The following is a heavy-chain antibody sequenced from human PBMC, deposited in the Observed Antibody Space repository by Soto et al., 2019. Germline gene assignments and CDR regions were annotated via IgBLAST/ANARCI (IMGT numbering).Heavy chain of an antibody. CDR1: GFTVSGSA. CDR3: TTTMVRGYSYYGMDF. Sequence: GGSLRLSCAASGFTVSGSAMHWVRQASGKGLEWVGRIRSKAHNYATAYAASVKGRFTISRDDSKNTAYLQMNSLKTEDTAVYYCTTTMVRGYSYYGMDFWGQGTTVTVSS. V-gene: IGHV3-73*01. J-gene: IGHJ6*02. CDR2: IRSKAHNYAT. D-gene: IGHD3-10*01.